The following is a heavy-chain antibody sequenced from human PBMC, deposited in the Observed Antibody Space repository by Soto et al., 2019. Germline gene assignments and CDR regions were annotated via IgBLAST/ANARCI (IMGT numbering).Heavy chain of an antibody. V-gene: IGHV3-33*01. J-gene: IGHJ4*02. CDR1: GFTFGSYG. Sequence: QVQLVESGGGVVQPGRSLRLSCVASGFTFGSYGMHWVRQAPGKGLEWVAVIWYDGSNQYYADSVKGRFTISRDNSKKTLYLQMNSLRAEDTAVYYCAIDLLGGITPPDYWGQGTLVTVSS. CDR3: AIDLLGGITPPDY. D-gene: IGHD3-16*01. CDR2: IWYDGSNQ.